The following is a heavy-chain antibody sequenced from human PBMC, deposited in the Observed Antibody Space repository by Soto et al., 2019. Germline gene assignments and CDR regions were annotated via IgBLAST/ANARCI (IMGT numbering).Heavy chain of an antibody. Sequence: EVQLLESGGGLVQPGGSLRLSCAASGFTFSSYAMTWVRQAPGKGLEWVSGISGSGGSTYSADSVKGRFTISRDNSKNTRYLQMNSLRAEDTAVYYCAKDLKYQLLSFDYWGQGTLVTVSS. CDR1: GFTFSSYA. J-gene: IGHJ4*02. CDR2: ISGSGGST. V-gene: IGHV3-23*01. D-gene: IGHD2-2*01. CDR3: AKDLKYQLLSFDY.